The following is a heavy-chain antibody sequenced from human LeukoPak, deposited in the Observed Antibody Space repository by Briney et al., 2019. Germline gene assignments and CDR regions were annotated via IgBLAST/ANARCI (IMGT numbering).Heavy chain of an antibody. CDR3: ARLLYDTNGYYYFDY. Sequence: SETLSLTCTVAGGSIRSNSHYWGWIRQPPGKGLEWVASIYHSGSIYYNPSLKSRGTMSVDTSKNQFSLKLSSVTATDTAVYYCARLLYDTNGYYYFDYWGQGTLVTVSS. CDR2: IYHSGSI. CDR1: GGSIRSNSHY. J-gene: IGHJ4*02. V-gene: IGHV4-39*01. D-gene: IGHD3-22*01.